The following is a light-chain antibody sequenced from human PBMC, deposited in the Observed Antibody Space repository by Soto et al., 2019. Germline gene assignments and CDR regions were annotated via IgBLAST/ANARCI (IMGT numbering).Light chain of an antibody. CDR3: QQGSSTPRT. J-gene: IGKJ4*01. V-gene: IGKV1-39*01. CDR2: VAS. Sequence: DIQMTQSPSSLSASVGDRVIITCRASQSVGTYVSRYQQKEGKAPKLLINVASTLQSGVPSRFSGSGSGTDFTLAISSLQPEDFATYYCQQGSSTPRTFGGGTKVDIK. CDR1: QSVGTY.